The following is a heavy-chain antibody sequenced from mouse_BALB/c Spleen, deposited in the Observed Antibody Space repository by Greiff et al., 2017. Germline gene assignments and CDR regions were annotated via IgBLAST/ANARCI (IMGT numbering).Heavy chain of an antibody. D-gene: IGHD1-1*01. Sequence: VQGVESGPGLVAPSQSLSITCTVSGFSLTDYGVSWIRQPPGKGLEWLGVIWGGGSTYYNSALKSRLSISKDNSKSQVFVKMNSLQTDDTAMYYCAKQDYGSTRGIMDYWGQGTSVTVSS. V-gene: IGHV2-6-5*01. J-gene: IGHJ4*01. CDR1: GFSLTDYG. CDR3: AKQDYGSTRGIMDY. CDR2: IWGGGST.